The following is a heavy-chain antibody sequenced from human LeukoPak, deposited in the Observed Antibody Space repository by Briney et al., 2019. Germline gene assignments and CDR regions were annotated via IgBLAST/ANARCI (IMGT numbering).Heavy chain of an antibody. V-gene: IGHV3-48*01. CDR3: ASSSGWTGGVY. D-gene: IGHD6-19*01. CDR1: GFTFSSYS. J-gene: IGHJ4*02. CDR2: ISSSSSTI. Sequence: PGGSLRLSCAASGFTFSSYSMNWVRQAPGKGLEWVSYISSSSSTIYYADSVKGRFTISRDNAKNSLYLQMNSLRAEDTAVYYCASSSGWTGGVYWGQGTLVTVSS.